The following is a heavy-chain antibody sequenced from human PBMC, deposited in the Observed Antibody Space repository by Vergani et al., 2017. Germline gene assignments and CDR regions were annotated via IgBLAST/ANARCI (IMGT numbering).Heavy chain of an antibody. CDR3: ASGGWLQFFPFDY. CDR1: GFTFSSYA. CDR2: ISGSGGST. Sequence: EVQLLESGGGLVQPGGSLRLSCAASGFTFSSYAMSWVRQAPGKGLEWVSAISGSGGSTYYADSVKGRFTISRDNSKNTLYLQMNSLRAEDTAVYYCASGGWLQFFPFDYWGQGTLVIVSS. J-gene: IGHJ4*02. D-gene: IGHD5-24*01. V-gene: IGHV3-23*01.